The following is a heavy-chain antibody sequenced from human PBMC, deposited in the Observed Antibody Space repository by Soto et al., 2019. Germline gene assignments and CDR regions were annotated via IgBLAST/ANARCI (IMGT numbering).Heavy chain of an antibody. Sequence: ASVKVSFKVSGYTLTELSMHWVRQAPGKGLEWMGGFDPEDGETIYAQKFQGRVTMTEDTSTDTAYMELSSLRSEDTAVYYCATVVSSSWYTLDYWGQGTLVTVSS. J-gene: IGHJ4*02. V-gene: IGHV1-24*01. CDR3: ATVVSSSWYTLDY. CDR1: GYTLTELS. CDR2: FDPEDGET. D-gene: IGHD6-13*01.